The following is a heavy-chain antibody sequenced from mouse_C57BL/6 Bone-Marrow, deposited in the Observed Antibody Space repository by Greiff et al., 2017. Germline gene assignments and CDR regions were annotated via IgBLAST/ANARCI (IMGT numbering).Heavy chain of an antibody. V-gene: IGHV7-1*01. CDR2: SRNKANDYTT. Sequence: VKVVESGGGLVQSGRSLRLSCATSGFTFSDFYMEWVRQAPGKGLEWIAASRNKANDYTTEYSASVKGRFIVSRDTSQSILYLQMNALRAEDTAIYYCARDHHYYGLDYWGQGTTLTVSS. CDR3: ARDHHYYGLDY. CDR1: GFTFSDFY. D-gene: IGHD1-2*01. J-gene: IGHJ2*01.